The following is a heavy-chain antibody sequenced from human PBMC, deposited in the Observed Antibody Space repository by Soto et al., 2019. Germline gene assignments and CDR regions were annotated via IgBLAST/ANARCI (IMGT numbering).Heavy chain of an antibody. CDR3: AREYSSGWYRTGDY. D-gene: IGHD6-19*01. CDR1: GFTFSTYS. J-gene: IGHJ4*02. CDR2: ISSSSSYI. V-gene: IGHV3-21*01. Sequence: EVQLVESGGGLVKPGGSLRLSCAASGFTFSTYSMNWVRQAPGKGLEWVSSISSSSSYIYYADSVKGRFTISRDNAKNSLYLQMNSLRAEDPALYYCAREYSSGWYRTGDYWGQGTLVTVSS.